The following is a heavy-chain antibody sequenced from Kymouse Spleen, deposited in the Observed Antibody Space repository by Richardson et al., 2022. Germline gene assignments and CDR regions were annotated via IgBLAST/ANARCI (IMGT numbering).Heavy chain of an antibody. CDR3: ARGYYGSGSYSPFDY. D-gene: IGHD3-10*01. Sequence: EVQLVESGGGLVQPGGSLRLSCAASGFTFSSYWMHWVRQAPGKGLVWVSRINSDGSSTSYADSVKGRFTISRDNAKNTLYLQMNSLRAEDTAVYYCARGYYGSGSYSPFDYWGQGTLVTVSS. CDR2: INSDGSST. V-gene: IGHV3-74*01. CDR1: GFTFSSYW. J-gene: IGHJ4*02.